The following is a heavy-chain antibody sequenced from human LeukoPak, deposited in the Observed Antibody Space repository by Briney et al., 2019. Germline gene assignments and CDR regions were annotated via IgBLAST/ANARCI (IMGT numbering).Heavy chain of an antibody. J-gene: IGHJ4*02. Sequence: PGGSLRLSCAASRFTFSSYAMSWVRQAPGQGLEWVSSISGSEGTTYYADSVKGRFTISRDNSKNTLSLQMNSLRAEDTAIYYCAKYYYGSGSFSFDHWGQGTLVTVSS. D-gene: IGHD3-10*01. CDR2: ISGSEGTT. CDR3: AKYYYGSGSFSFDH. V-gene: IGHV3-23*01. CDR1: RFTFSSYA.